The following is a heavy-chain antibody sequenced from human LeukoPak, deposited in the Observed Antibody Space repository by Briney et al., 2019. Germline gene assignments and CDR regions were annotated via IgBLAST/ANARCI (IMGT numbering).Heavy chain of an antibody. Sequence: GGSLRLSCAASGFTFSSNWMSWVRQAPGKGLEWVANIKQDGSEKYYVDSVKGRFTISRDNAKNSLYLQMNSLRAEDTAVYYCARAGEWFDPWGQGTLVTVYS. D-gene: IGHD3-16*01. CDR1: GFTFSSNW. CDR3: ARAGEWFDP. J-gene: IGHJ5*02. V-gene: IGHV3-7*01. CDR2: IKQDGSEK.